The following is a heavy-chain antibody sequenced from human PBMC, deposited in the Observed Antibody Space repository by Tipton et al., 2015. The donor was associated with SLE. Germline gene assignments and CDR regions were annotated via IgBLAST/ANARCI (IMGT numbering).Heavy chain of an antibody. CDR2: INHSGST. Sequence: TLSLTCAVYGGSFSGYYWSWIRQPPGKGLEWIGEINHSGSTNYNPSLKSRVTISVDTPKNQFSLKLSSVTAADTAVYYCARGVESSGSSGAFDIWGQGTMVTVSS. CDR3: ARGVESSGSSGAFDI. J-gene: IGHJ3*02. CDR1: GGSFSGYY. V-gene: IGHV4-34*01. D-gene: IGHD6-6*01.